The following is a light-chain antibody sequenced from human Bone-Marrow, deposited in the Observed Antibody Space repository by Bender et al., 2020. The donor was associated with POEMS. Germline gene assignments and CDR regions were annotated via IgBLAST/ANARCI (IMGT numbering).Light chain of an antibody. CDR1: SSNIETNY. CDR3: AAWDDSLSGRGVV. CDR2: RNN. V-gene: IGLV1-47*01. J-gene: IGLJ2*01. Sequence: QSVVTQPPSASGTHGQRVTISCSGSSSNIETNYVYWYQQFPGTAPKLLIYRNNQRPSGVPDRFSASKSGPSASLAISGLRSEDEADYYCAAWDDSLSGRGVVFGGGTKLTVL.